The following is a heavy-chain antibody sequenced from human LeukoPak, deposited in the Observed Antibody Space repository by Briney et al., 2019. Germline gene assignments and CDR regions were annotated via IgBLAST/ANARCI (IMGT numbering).Heavy chain of an antibody. D-gene: IGHD3-10*01. CDR3: AREGIYGSGSSAFDY. J-gene: IGHJ4*02. V-gene: IGHV3-13*01. CDR2: IGTAGDT. Sequence: GGSLRLSCAASGFPFSSYDMHWVRQATGKGLEWASAIGTAGDTYYPGSVKGRFTISRENAKNSLYLQMNSLRAGDTAVYYCAREGIYGSGSSAFDYWGQGTLVTVSS. CDR1: GFPFSSYD.